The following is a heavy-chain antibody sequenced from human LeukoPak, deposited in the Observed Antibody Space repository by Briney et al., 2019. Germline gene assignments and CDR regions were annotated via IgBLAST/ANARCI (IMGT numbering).Heavy chain of an antibody. CDR3: AKDIGGFWSDNWFDP. Sequence: GGSLRLSCAASGFTFSSYAMSWVRQAPGKGLEWVSGISWNSGSIGYADSVKGRFTISRDNAKNSLYLQMNSLRAEDTALYYCAKDIGGFWSDNWFDPWGQGTLVTVSS. V-gene: IGHV3-9*01. J-gene: IGHJ5*02. CDR1: GFTFSSYA. CDR2: ISWNSGSI. D-gene: IGHD3-3*01.